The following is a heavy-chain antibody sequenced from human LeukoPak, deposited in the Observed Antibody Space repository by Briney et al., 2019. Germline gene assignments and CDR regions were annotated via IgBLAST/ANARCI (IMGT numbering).Heavy chain of an antibody. CDR3: ASSHDSSGND. D-gene: IGHD3-22*01. Sequence: GGSLRLSCAASGFIFSSHWMTWVRQAPGKGLEWVANIKYDGTHKFYADSVKGRFTISRDNAKNSLFLEMNSLRADDTAVYFCASSHDSSGNDWGQGTLVTVSS. CDR2: IKYDGTHK. V-gene: IGHV3-7*01. CDR1: GFIFSSHW. J-gene: IGHJ4*02.